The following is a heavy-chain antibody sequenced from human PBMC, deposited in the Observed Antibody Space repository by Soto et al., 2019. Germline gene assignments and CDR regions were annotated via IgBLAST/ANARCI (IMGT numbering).Heavy chain of an antibody. CDR3: ARGRGTMVRGVWFDP. CDR2: IYYSGST. D-gene: IGHD3-10*01. J-gene: IGHJ5*02. V-gene: IGHV4-59*02. Sequence: NHXETLSLTCTVSGGSVSSYYWSWIRQPPGKGLEWIGYIYYSGSTNYNPSLKSRVTILVDTSKNQFSLKLSSVTAADTAVYYCARGRGTMVRGVWFDPWGQGTLVTVSS. CDR1: GGSVSSYY.